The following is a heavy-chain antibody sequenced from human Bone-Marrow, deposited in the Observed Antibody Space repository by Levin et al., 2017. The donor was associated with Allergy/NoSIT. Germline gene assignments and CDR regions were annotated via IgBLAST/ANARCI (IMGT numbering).Heavy chain of an antibody. CDR1: GGSISSYY. V-gene: IGHV4-59*01. CDR2: IYYSGST. J-gene: IGHJ4*02. D-gene: IGHD2-2*01. CDR3: ARVVCSSTSCPFDY. Sequence: SETLSLTCTVSGGSISSYYWSWIRQPPGKGLEWIGYIYYSGSTNYNPSLKSRVTISVDTSKNQFSLKLSSVTAADTAVYYCARVVCSSTSCPFDYWGQGTLVTVSS.